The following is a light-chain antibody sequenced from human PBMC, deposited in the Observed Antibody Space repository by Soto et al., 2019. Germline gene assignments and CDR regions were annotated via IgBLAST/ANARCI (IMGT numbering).Light chain of an antibody. CDR3: QQRSNSPVT. J-gene: IGKJ1*01. CDR2: DAS. CDR1: QSVSSY. Sequence: EIVLTQSPATLSLSPGERATLSCRASQSVSSYLAWYQQKPGQAPNLLIYDASNRATGIPARFSGSGSGTDFTLTSSSLEPEDFAVYYCQQRSNSPVTFGRGTKVEIK. V-gene: IGKV3-11*01.